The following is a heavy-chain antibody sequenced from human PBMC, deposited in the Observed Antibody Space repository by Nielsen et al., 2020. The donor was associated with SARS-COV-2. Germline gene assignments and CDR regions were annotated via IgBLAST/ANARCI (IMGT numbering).Heavy chain of an antibody. V-gene: IGHV4-39*07. D-gene: IGHD5-18*01. CDR3: ARVSDGYRYGSQVDY. Sequence: SETLSLTCTVSGGSISSSSYYWGWIRQPPGKGLEWIGSIYYSGSTNYNPSLKSRVTISVDTSKNQFSLKLNSVTAADTAVYYCARVSDGYRYGSQVDYWGQGTLVTVSS. J-gene: IGHJ4*02. CDR1: GGSISSSSYY. CDR2: IYYSGST.